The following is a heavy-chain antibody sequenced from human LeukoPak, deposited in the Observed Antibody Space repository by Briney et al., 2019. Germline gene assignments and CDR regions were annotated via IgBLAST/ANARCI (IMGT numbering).Heavy chain of an antibody. D-gene: IGHD3-10*01. Sequence: ASVKVSCKASGYTFTNFGISWVRQAPGQGLEWMGWVSPYNGNTNYAQNFQDRVTMTTDTSTSTAYMELRSLKSDDTAVYFCAREESSYYYGSGSQFPYWGQGTLVTVSS. J-gene: IGHJ4*02. CDR3: AREESSYYYGSGSQFPY. CDR1: GYTFTNFG. V-gene: IGHV1-18*01. CDR2: VSPYNGNT.